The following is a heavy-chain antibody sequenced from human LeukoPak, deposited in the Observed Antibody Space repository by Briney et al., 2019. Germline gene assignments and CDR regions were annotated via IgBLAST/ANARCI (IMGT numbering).Heavy chain of an antibody. CDR2: ITESASAT. Sequence: PGGSLRLSCAASGFTFSNYVMNWVRQSPGEGLEWVSSITESASATSYTDSVKGRFTIPRDNSKNTLFLQMNSLRTEDTALYYFAKSQKHPDYSYANDSFDISGQRTMATVSS. CDR3: AKSQKHPDYSYANDSFDI. J-gene: IGHJ3*02. D-gene: IGHD5-18*01. V-gene: IGHV3-23*01. CDR1: GFTFSNYV.